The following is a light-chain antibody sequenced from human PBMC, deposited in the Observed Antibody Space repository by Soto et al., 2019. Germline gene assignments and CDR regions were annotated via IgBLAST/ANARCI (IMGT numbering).Light chain of an antibody. Sequence: IQMTQSPSTLSGSVGDRVTITCRASQTISSWLAWYQQKPGKAPKLLIYKASTLKSGVPSRFSGSRSGPDFTLTISSLQPEDFATYYCQQSYSSPPTFGQGTQMDIK. CDR3: QQSYSSPPT. CDR2: KAS. J-gene: IGKJ1*01. CDR1: QTISSW. V-gene: IGKV1-5*03.